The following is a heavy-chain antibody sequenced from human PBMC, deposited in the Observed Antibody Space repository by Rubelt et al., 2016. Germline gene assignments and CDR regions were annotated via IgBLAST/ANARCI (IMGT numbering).Heavy chain of an antibody. J-gene: IGHJ4*02. CDR3: ARELQRYDY. Sequence: QVQLQQWGAGLLKPSVTLSLTCVVSGGSFSAYYWSWIRQPPGKGLEWIGEINHSGSTTYNPSLKSRVTMSVDTSKNQFSLRLSSVTAAETAVYYCARELQRYDYWGQGTLVTVSS. V-gene: IGHV4-34*01. CDR2: INHSGST. CDR1: GGSFSAYY. D-gene: IGHD1-7*01.